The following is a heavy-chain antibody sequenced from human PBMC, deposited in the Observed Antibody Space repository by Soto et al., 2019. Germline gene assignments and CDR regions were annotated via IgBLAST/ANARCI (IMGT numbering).Heavy chain of an antibody. CDR1: GCSISSSSYY. D-gene: IGHD1-20*01. J-gene: IGHJ6*02. CDR2: IYYSGST. CDR3: ARHGDNSRYYYYGMDV. Sequence: PSETLSLTCTVSGCSISSSSYYWGWVRQPPGKGLEWIGSIYYSGSTYYNPSLKSRVTISVDTSKNQFSLKLSSVTAADTAVYYCARHGDNSRYYYYGMDVWGQGTTVTVSS. V-gene: IGHV4-39*01.